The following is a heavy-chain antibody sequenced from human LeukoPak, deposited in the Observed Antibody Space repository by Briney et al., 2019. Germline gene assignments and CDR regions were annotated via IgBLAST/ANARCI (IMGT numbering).Heavy chain of an antibody. D-gene: IGHD2-2*02. V-gene: IGHV3-23*01. CDR1: GFTFSSYA. Sequence: PGGSLRLSCAASGFTFSSYAMSWVRQAPGKGLEWVSAISGSGGGTYYADSVKGRFTISRDNSKNTLYLQMNSLRAEDTAVYYCAKVRDYCSSTSCYRAPFDYWGQGTLVTVSS. CDR3: AKVRDYCSSTSCYRAPFDY. J-gene: IGHJ4*02. CDR2: ISGSGGGT.